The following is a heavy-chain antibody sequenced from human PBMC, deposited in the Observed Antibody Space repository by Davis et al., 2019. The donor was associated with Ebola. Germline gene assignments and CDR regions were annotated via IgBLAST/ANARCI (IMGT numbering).Heavy chain of an antibody. CDR1: GFTFSSYA. V-gene: IGHV3-21*01. CDR2: ISSSSSYI. Sequence: PGGSLRLSCAASGFTFSSYAMSWVRQAPGKGLEWVSSISSSSSYIYYADSVKGRFTISRDNAKNSLYLQMNSLRAEDTAVYYCARDPVAGRAYYYYGMDVWGKGTTVTVSS. CDR3: ARDPVAGRAYYYYGMDV. J-gene: IGHJ6*04. D-gene: IGHD6-19*01.